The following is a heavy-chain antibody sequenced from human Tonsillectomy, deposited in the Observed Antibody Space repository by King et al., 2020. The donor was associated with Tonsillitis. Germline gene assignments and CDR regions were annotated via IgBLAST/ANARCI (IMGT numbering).Heavy chain of an antibody. J-gene: IGHJ4*02. CDR3: ARQSYYYDSSGLFDY. CDR1: GGPISSYY. Sequence: LQLQESGPGLVKPSETLSLTCTVSGGPISSYYWSWIRQPPGKGLEWIGYIYYSGSTNCNPSLKSRVTISVDTSKNQFSLKLSSVTAADTAVYYCARQSYYYDSSGLFDYWGQGTLVTVSS. CDR2: IYYSGST. D-gene: IGHD3-22*01. V-gene: IGHV4-59*01.